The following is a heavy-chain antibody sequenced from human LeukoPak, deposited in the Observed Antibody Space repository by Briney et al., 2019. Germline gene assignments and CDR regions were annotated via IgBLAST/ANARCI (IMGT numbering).Heavy chain of an antibody. Sequence: SQTLSLTCAVSGGSISSGGYSWSWIRQPPGKGLEWIGYIYHSGSTYYNPSLKSRVTISVDRSKNQFSLKLSSVTAADTAVYYCARAGRWSWNDRYFDYWGQGTLVTVSS. D-gene: IGHD1-1*01. CDR1: GGSISSGGYS. V-gene: IGHV4-30-2*01. CDR2: IYHSGST. CDR3: ARAGRWSWNDRYFDY. J-gene: IGHJ4*02.